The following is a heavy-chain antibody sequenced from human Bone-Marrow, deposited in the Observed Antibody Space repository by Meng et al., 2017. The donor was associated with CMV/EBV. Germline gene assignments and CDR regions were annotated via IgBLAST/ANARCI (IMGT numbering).Heavy chain of an antibody. D-gene: IGHD2-15*01. J-gene: IGHJ4*02. Sequence: GGSLRLSCAASGFTFSSYAMSWVRQAPGKGLEWVSVIYSGGSSTYFADSVKGRFAISRDNSKNTLFLQMGSLRPEDMAVYYCARACSGGSCYDYWGRGTLVTVSS. CDR1: GFTFSSYA. CDR2: IYSGGSST. V-gene: IGHV3-23*03. CDR3: ARACSGGSCYDY.